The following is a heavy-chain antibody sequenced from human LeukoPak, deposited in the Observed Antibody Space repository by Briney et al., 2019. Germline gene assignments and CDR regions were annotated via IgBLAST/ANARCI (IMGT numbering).Heavy chain of an antibody. CDR1: GYSFISYW. CDR3: ARVRASGSYYDAFDI. V-gene: IGHV5-51*01. Sequence: GESLKISCKGSGYSFISYWIAWVRQMPGKGLEWMGITYCGDSDTRYSPSFQGQVTMSADKSISTAYLQWSTLKASDSAMYYCARVRASGSYYDAFDIWGQGTMVTVSS. D-gene: IGHD3-10*01. CDR2: TYCGDSDT. J-gene: IGHJ3*02.